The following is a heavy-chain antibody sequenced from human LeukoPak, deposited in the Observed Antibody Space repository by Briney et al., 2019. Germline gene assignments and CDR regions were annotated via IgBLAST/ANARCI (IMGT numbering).Heavy chain of an antibody. Sequence: PGTSLRLSCAASGFTFSSNGMHWVRQAPGKGLEWVAVVSFDGSNKYFEDSVKGRFSISRDNSRNTLYLQMNSLRAEDTAVYYCARVVTMVRGVQAQFDYWGQGTLVTVSS. J-gene: IGHJ4*02. CDR3: ARVVTMVRGVQAQFDY. CDR2: VSFDGSNK. CDR1: GFTFSSNG. D-gene: IGHD3-10*01. V-gene: IGHV3-33*01.